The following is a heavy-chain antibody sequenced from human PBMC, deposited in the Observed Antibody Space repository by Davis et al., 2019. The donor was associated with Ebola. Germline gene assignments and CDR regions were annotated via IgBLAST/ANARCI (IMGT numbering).Heavy chain of an antibody. CDR3: AKDRSSAAYYFDD. V-gene: IGHV3-9*01. J-gene: IGHJ4*02. CDR2: ISVTI. D-gene: IGHD6-13*01. CDR1: GFTFDDYA. Sequence: SLKISCATSGFTFDDYAMHWVRQAPGKGLEWVSGISVTIGYADSVKGRFTISRDNAKKSLYLQMNSLRAEDTAFYYCAKDRSSAAYYFDDWGQGTLVTVSS.